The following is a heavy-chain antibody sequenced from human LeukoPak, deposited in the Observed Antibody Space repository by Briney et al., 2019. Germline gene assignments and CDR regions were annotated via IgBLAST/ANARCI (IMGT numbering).Heavy chain of an antibody. Sequence: PGGSLRLSCAASGFSFSSYSMNWVRQAPGKGLEWVSSITRSGTYKNSAGSLNGRFTISRDNSKNSLYLHMNSLRVEDTAVYYCARDYLDWYFDLWGRGTLVTVSS. V-gene: IGHV3-21*06. CDR2: ITRSGTYK. CDR3: ARDYLDWYFDL. J-gene: IGHJ2*01. CDR1: GFSFSSYS.